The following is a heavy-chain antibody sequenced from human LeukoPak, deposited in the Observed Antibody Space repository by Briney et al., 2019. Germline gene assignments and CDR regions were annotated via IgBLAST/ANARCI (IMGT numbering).Heavy chain of an antibody. CDR2: ICYSGIT. D-gene: IGHD2-15*01. CDR1: VGPINISSYY. CDR3: ARVRGGRRFDP. Sequence: SEPLSLTCTVSVGPINISSYYWPWIRQPPGKGLQSIWRICYSGITYYNPALKSRVTISIYTSNNHFSLKLSDVTTPVPAIYYCARVRGGRRFDPWGKGTLVTVSS. V-gene: IGHV4-39*02. J-gene: IGHJ5*02.